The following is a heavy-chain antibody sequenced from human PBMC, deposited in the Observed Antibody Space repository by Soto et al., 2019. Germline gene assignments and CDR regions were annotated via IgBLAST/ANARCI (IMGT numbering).Heavy chain of an antibody. CDR3: ARVSGSYAYGEGY. J-gene: IGHJ4*02. D-gene: IGHD3-22*01. CDR2: VYSCGTP. Sequence: SQTLSLTCSVSGGSINRFSWTWVRQPAGKALEWIGLVYSCGTPDYLPSLHSRATMSVETSKNQFSLRLSSVTAADTAVYYCARVSGSYAYGEGYCGQGIRVTVSS. V-gene: IGHV4-4*07. CDR1: GGSINRFS.